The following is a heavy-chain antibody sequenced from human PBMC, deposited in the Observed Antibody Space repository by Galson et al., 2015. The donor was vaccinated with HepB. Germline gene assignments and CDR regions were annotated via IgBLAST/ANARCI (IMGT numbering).Heavy chain of an antibody. D-gene: IGHD2-2*01. CDR2: IIPIFGTA. J-gene: IGHJ6*02. CDR1: GGTFSSYA. CDR3: ARSRCIYCSSTSCYHSPWCYYYGMDV. V-gene: IGHV1-69*13. Sequence: SVKVSCKASGGTFSSYAISWVRQAPGQGLEWVGGIIPIFGTANYAQKFQGRVTITADESTSTAYMELSSLRSEDTAVYYCARSRCIYCSSTSCYHSPWCYYYGMDVWGQGTTVTVSS.